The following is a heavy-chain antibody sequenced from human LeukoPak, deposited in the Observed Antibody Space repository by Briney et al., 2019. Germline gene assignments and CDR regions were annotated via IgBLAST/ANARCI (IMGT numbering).Heavy chain of an antibody. Sequence: ASVKVSCKASGYTFTGYYMHWVRQAPGQGLEWMGWINPNSGGTNYAQKFQGRVTMTRDTSISTAYMELRSLRSDDTAVYYCARDPYSSSSYYMDVWGKGTTVTVSS. V-gene: IGHV1-2*02. CDR3: ARDPYSSSSYYMDV. D-gene: IGHD6-6*01. CDR1: GYTFTGYY. J-gene: IGHJ6*03. CDR2: INPNSGGT.